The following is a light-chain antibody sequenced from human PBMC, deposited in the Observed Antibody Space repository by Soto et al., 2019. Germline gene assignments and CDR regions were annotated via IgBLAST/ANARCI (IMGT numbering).Light chain of an antibody. CDR3: QQYGSSRT. V-gene: IGKV3-20*01. CDR2: GAS. Sequence: EIVLTQSPGTLPLSPGERATLSCRASQSVSSSYLAWYQQKPGQAPRLLIYGASSRATGIPDRFSGSGSGTDFTLTISRLEPEDFAVYYCQQYGSSRTFGQGTKVDI. J-gene: IGKJ1*01. CDR1: QSVSSSY.